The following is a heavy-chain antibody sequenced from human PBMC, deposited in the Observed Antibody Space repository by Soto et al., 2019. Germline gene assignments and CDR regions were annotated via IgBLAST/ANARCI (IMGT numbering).Heavy chain of an antibody. CDR2: INNDGTST. V-gene: IGHV3-74*03. CDR3: ARGNYYGMDV. J-gene: IGHJ6*02. Sequence: GGSLRLSCAASGFTFSHYWMHWVRQDPGKGLVWVSGINNDGTSTKYADSVKGRFTISRDNAKNTLYLQINSMRVEDTAVYYCARGNYYGMDVWGQGTTVTVSS. CDR1: GFTFSHYW.